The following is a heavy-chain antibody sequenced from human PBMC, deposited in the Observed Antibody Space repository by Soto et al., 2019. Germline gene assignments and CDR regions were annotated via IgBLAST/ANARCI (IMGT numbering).Heavy chain of an antibody. Sequence: ASVKVSCKAYGYTFTGYYMHWVRRAPGQGLEWMGWINPNSGGTNYAQKFQGWVTMTRDTSISTAYMELSRLRSDDTAVYYCARGGARYYYGSGSYYWFDPWGQGTLVTVS. CDR1: GYTFTGYY. CDR3: ARGGARYYYGSGSYYWFDP. V-gene: IGHV1-2*04. J-gene: IGHJ5*02. CDR2: INPNSGGT. D-gene: IGHD3-10*01.